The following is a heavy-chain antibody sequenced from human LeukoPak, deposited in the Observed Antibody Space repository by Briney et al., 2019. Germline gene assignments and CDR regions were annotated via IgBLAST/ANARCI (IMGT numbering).Heavy chain of an antibody. D-gene: IGHD1-7*01. CDR2: IRSKANSYAT. V-gene: IGHV3-73*01. J-gene: IGHJ4*02. CDR3: TRQGERNWNYEIDY. CDR1: GFTFSNHG. Sequence: GGSLRLSCAASGFTFSNHGMNWVRQASGKGLEWVGRIRSKANSYATAYAASVKGRFTISRDDSKNTAYLQMNSLKTEDTAVYYCTRQGERNWNYEIDYWGQGTLVTVSS.